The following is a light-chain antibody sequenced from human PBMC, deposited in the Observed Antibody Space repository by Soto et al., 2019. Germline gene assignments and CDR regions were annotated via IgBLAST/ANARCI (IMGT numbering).Light chain of an antibody. J-gene: IGLJ1*01. CDR1: SSDVGGYNH. Sequence: QSALTQPASVSGSPGQSITISCTGTSSDVGGYNHVSWYQQHPGKAPKLMIYEVSRRPSGVSNRFSGSKSGNPASLTISGLQAEDQADYYSTSYTSSSTLYVFGSGTKLTVL. V-gene: IGLV2-14*01. CDR2: EVS. CDR3: TSYTSSSTLYV.